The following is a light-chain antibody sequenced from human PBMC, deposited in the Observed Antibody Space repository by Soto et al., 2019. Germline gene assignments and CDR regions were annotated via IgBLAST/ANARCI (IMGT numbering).Light chain of an antibody. J-gene: IGLJ3*02. CDR2: DVY. CDR1: TSDVGRYDY. V-gene: IGLV2-14*03. CDR3: SSFTSRDTVV. Sequence: QSALTQPASVSGSPGQSITISCTGTTSDVGRYDYVSWYQQHPGKVPKLIIFDVYNRPSGVSNRFSGSKSGNTASLIISGLQADDEADYYCSSFTSRDTVVFGGGTKVTVL.